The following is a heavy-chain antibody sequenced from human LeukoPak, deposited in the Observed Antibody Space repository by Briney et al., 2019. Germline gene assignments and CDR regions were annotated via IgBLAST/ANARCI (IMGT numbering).Heavy chain of an antibody. CDR2: IYYSGST. D-gene: IGHD2-15*01. CDR1: GGSISSTSYY. Sequence: SETLSLTCTVSGGSISSTSYYWGWIRQPPGKGLEWVGSIYYSGSTYYSPSLKSRVTISVDTSNNQFSLKLSSVTAADTAVYYCARSTYCSGGSCSHNWFDPWGQGTLVTVSS. V-gene: IGHV4-39*07. CDR3: ARSTYCSGGSCSHNWFDP. J-gene: IGHJ5*02.